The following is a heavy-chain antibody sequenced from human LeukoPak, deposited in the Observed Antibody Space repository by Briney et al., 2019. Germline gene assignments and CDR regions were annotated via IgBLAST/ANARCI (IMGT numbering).Heavy chain of an antibody. CDR2: IYYSGAT. CDR1: GGSISSSSHT. CDR3: VREEFAIFGVGPALG. D-gene: IGHD3-3*01. Sequence: SETLSLNCSVSGGSISSSSHTWGWIRQSPGKGLQWIGSIYYSGATYHNPPLKSRVTMSLDMSKNHFSLKLTSVTAADTAVYYCVREEFAIFGVGPALGWGQGTLVIVS. J-gene: IGHJ4*02. V-gene: IGHV4-39*07.